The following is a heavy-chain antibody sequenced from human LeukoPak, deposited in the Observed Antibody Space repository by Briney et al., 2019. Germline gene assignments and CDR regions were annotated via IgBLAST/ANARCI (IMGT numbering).Heavy chain of an antibody. J-gene: IGHJ4*02. CDR2: ISGSGDRT. CDR3: ARRYFDY. CDR1: GFTFSNYA. V-gene: IGHV3-23*01. Sequence: GGSLRLSCAASGFTFSNYAMSWVRQAPGKGLEWISAISGSGDRTYYTDSVKGRFTISRDNSKNTLYLQMNSLRAEDTAVYYCARRYFDYWGQGTLVTVSS.